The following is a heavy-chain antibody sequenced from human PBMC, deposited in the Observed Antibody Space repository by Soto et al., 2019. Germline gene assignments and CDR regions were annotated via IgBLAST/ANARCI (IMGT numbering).Heavy chain of an antibody. CDR2: TYWDDDK. CDR3: ARMNDRELDSDKPDCFDG. CDR1: GFSLSTSGVG. J-gene: IGHJ5*02. V-gene: IGHV2-5*02. Sequence: SGPTLVNPTQTLTLTCTFSGFSLSTSGVGVGWIRQPPGKALEWLALTYWDDDKRYSPSLKSRLTITKDTSKNQVVLTMTNMEPVDKASYYFARMNDRELDSDKPDCFDGCGQGTLVTV. D-gene: IGHD1-26*01.